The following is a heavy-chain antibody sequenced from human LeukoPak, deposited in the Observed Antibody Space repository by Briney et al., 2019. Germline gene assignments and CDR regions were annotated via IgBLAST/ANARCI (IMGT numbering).Heavy chain of an antibody. V-gene: IGHV1-2*02. J-gene: IGHJ5*02. CDR1: GYTFTSYG. D-gene: IGHD2-21*02. CDR2: INPNSGGT. Sequence: GASVKVSCKASGYTFTSYGISWVRQAPGQGLEWMGWINPNSGGTNYAQKFQGRVTMTRDTSISTAYMELSRLRSDDTAVYYCALCGGDCYSYWFDPWGQGTLVTVSS. CDR3: ALCGGDCYSYWFDP.